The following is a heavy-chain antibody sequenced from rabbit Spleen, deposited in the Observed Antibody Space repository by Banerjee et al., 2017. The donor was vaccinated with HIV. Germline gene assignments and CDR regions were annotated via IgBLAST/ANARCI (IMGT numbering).Heavy chain of an antibody. J-gene: IGHJ4*01. V-gene: IGHV1S7*01. Sequence: QLVETGGGLVQPGGSLTLSCKASGFHVSSYYMSWVRQAPGKGLEWIGYIDPVFGVTYYASWVNGRFSISRENTQNTVYLQLNSLTAADTATYFCARDLVAVIGWNFNLWGQGTLVTVS. D-gene: IGHD1-1*01. CDR2: IDPVFGVT. CDR3: ARDLVAVIGWNFNL. CDR1: GFHVSSYY.